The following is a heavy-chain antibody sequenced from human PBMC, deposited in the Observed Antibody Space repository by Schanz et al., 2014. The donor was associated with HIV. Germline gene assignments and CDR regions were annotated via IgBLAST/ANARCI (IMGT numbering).Heavy chain of an antibody. Sequence: QVQLVESGGGVVQPGRSLRLSCAASGFIFSRNGMHWVRQAPGKGLEWVAVISYHGTNKYYGDSVKGRFTISRDNSKNTLYLQMNSLRREDTAVYYCAKVGRIYSTTWIDYWGQGTLVTV. CDR3: AKVGRIYSTTWIDY. V-gene: IGHV3-30*18. J-gene: IGHJ4*02. CDR1: GFIFSRNG. CDR2: ISYHGTNK. D-gene: IGHD2-2*01.